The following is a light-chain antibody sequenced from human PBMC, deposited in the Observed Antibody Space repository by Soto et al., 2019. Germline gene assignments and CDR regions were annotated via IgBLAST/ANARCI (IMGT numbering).Light chain of an antibody. J-gene: IGKJ1*01. CDR1: QSISSY. CDR3: QQTYSNLWT. CDR2: AAS. Sequence: DIQMTQSPSTLSASVGDRVTITCRASQSISSYLNWYQQKPGKAPKLLIYAASSLQSGVPSRFSGRGSGTDFTLTINNLQREDFADYFCQQTYSNLWTFGQGTKVDIK. V-gene: IGKV1-39*01.